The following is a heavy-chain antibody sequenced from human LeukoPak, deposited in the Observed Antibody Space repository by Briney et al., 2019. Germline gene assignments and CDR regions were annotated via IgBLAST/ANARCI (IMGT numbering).Heavy chain of an antibody. CDR3: ARAGRKISAGGYYYYGMDV. D-gene: IGHD1-1*01. CDR2: ISYDGSNK. CDR1: GFTFSSYA. V-gene: IGHV3-30-3*01. Sequence: GGSLRLSCAASGFTFSSYAMHWVRQAPGKGLEWVAVISYDGSNKYYADSVKGRFTISRDNSKNTLYLQMNSLRAEDTAVYYCARAGRKISAGGYYYYGMDVWGQGTTVTVSS. J-gene: IGHJ6*02.